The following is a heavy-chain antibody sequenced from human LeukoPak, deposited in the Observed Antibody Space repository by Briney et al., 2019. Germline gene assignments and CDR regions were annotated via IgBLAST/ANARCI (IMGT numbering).Heavy chain of an antibody. CDR3: ARGIAAAGDY. CDR2: MYSGGRT. CDR1: GFTVSSSY. J-gene: IGHJ4*02. D-gene: IGHD6-13*01. V-gene: IGHV3-66*01. Sequence: TGGSLRLSCAASGFTVSSSYMSWVRQAPGKGLEWVSVMYSGGRTYHADSVKGRFTISRDNSKNTLYLQMNSLRAEDTAVYYCARGIAAAGDYWGQGTLVTVSS.